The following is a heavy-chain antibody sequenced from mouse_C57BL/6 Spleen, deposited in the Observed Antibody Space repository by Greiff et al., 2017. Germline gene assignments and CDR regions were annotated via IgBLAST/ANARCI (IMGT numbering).Heavy chain of an antibody. J-gene: IGHJ4*01. CDR3: ARSGYGYDGYAMDY. Sequence: EVQLKASGPELVKPGDSVKISCKASGYSFTGYFMNWVMQSHGKSLEWIGRINPYNGDTFYNQKFKGKATLTVDQSSSTAHMELRSLTSEDSAVYYCARSGYGYDGYAMDYWGQGTSVTVSS. CDR2: INPYNGDT. CDR1: GYSFTGYF. V-gene: IGHV1-20*01. D-gene: IGHD2-2*01.